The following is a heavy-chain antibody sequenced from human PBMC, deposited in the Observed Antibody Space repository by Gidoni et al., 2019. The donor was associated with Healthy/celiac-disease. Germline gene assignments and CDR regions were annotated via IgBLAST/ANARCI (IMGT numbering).Heavy chain of an antibody. Sequence: EVQLLESGGGLVQPGGSLRLSCAASGFTFSHCAMSWVRQAPGKGLGWVSAISGNGGGTDYADSVKGRLTISRDNSKNTLYLQMNSLRAEDTAVYYCAKCERGIVVVLGAFNIWGQGTMVTVSS. CDR2: ISGNGGGT. J-gene: IGHJ3*02. D-gene: IGHD2-2*01. CDR3: AKCERGIVVVLGAFNI. CDR1: GFTFSHCA. V-gene: IGHV3-23*01.